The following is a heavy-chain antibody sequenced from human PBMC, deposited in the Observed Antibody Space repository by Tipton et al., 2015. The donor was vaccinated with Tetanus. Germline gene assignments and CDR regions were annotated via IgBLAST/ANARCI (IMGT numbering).Heavy chain of an antibody. Sequence: SLRLSCRASGFDFMGYGMHWVRRAPGKGLEWVAAIWFDGSRAEYAGSVKGRFTISRDNSNGMVYLEMGSLRDEDTAVFYCARDTYYQSHHYNYFDYWGQGVRVTVSS. CDR1: GFDFMGYG. CDR3: ARDTYYQSHHYNYFDY. CDR2: IWFDGSRA. J-gene: IGHJ4*02. D-gene: IGHD5-24*01. V-gene: IGHV3-33*01.